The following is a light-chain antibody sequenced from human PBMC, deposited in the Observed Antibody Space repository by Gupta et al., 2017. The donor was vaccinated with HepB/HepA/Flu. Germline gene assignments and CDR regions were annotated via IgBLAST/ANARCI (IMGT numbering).Light chain of an antibody. J-gene: IGLJ1*01. CDR3: SSYTTSSTYV. CDR2: EVD. Sequence: QPALTHPPSVSAAPWQPVTITCPRTSSDIGSYNRVSWYQQSPGTAPKLIIYEVDNRPSGVPDRFSGSKSGNTASLTISGLQTEDEADYYCSSYTTSSTYVFGIGTKVTVL. CDR1: SSDIGSYNR. V-gene: IGLV2-18*02.